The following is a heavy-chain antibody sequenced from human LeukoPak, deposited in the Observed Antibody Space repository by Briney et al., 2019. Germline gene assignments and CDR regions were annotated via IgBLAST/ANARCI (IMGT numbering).Heavy chain of an antibody. D-gene: IGHD3-22*01. CDR2: IKQDGSEK. CDR3: AREGGTYDSSGYYQAYDAFDI. J-gene: IGHJ3*02. Sequence: GGSLRLSCAASGFTFSNFWMSWVRQAPGKGLEWVANIKQDGSEKYYVDSVKGRFTISRDNAKNSPYLQMNSLRAEDTAVYYCAREGGTYDSSGYYQAYDAFDIWGQGTMVTVSS. V-gene: IGHV3-7*05. CDR1: GFTFSNFW.